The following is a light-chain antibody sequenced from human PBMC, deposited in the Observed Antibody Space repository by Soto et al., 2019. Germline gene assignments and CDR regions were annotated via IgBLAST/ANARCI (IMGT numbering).Light chain of an antibody. CDR2: EVS. Sequence: QSALTQPASVSGSPGQSITISCTGTSSDVGGYNYVSWYQQHPGKAPKLLIHEVSKRPSGVTDRFSGSKSGNTASLTVSGLQPEDEADYYCSSYAGRTLYVFGTGTKLTVL. CDR3: SSYAGRTLYV. J-gene: IGLJ1*01. CDR1: SSDVGGYNY. V-gene: IGLV2-8*01.